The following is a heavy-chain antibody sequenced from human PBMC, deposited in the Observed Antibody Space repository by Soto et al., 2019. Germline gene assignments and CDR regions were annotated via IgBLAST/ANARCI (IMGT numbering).Heavy chain of an antibody. CDR1: GGSISSYY. Sequence: SETLSLTCTVSGGSISSYYWSWIRQPAGKGLEWIGRIYTSGSTNYNPSLKSRVTMSVDTSKNQFSLKLSSVTAADTAVYYCARLHGDYANYSYYYGLDLWGQGTTVTVSS. V-gene: IGHV4-4*07. D-gene: IGHD4-17*01. J-gene: IGHJ6*02. CDR3: ARLHGDYANYSYYYGLDL. CDR2: IYTSGST.